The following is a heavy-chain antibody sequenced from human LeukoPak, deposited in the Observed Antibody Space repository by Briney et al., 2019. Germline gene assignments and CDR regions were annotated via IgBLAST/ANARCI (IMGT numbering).Heavy chain of an antibody. CDR1: GFSFIHSW. CDR3: TTEPRD. Sequence: GSLRLSCAASGFSFIHSWMSWVRQAPGKGLEWVGRIKSKKDGGAIGYAAPVKRRFTISRDDSKNMVYLQISSLKTEDTAVYYCTTEPRDWGQGTLVTVSS. CDR2: IKSKKDGGAI. V-gene: IGHV3-15*01. J-gene: IGHJ4*02.